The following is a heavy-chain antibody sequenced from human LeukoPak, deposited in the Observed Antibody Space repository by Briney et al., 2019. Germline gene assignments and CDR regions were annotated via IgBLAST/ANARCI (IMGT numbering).Heavy chain of an antibody. J-gene: IGHJ4*02. CDR2: IYYTGST. V-gene: IGHV4-61*05. Sequence: PSETLSLTCTVSGGSISSSSYYWSWIRQPPGKGLEWIGYIYYTGSTNYNPSLKSRVTISVDASRNQFSLKLSSVTAADTAVYYCARVWAVRYVWPWVPAAPHYRYYFDYWGQGTLVTVSS. D-gene: IGHD2-2*01. CDR1: GGSISSSSYY. CDR3: ARVWAVRYVWPWVPAAPHYRYYFDY.